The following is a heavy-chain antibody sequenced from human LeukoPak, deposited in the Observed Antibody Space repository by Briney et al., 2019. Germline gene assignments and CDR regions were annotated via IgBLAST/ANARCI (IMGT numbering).Heavy chain of an antibody. CDR1: GFTFSSYA. D-gene: IGHD2-21*02. CDR2: ISGSGGST. V-gene: IGHV3-23*01. CDR3: AKVVLLLTASDAFDF. Sequence: GGSLRLSCAASGFTFSSYAMSWVRQAPGKGLEWVSAISGSGGSTYYADSVKGRFTISRDNSKNALYLQMNSLRAEDTAVYYCAKVVLLLTASDAFDFWGQGTKVTVSS. J-gene: IGHJ3*01.